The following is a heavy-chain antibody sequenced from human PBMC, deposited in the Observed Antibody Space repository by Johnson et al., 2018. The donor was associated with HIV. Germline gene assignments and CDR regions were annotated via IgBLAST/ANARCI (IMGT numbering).Heavy chain of an antibody. J-gene: IGHJ3*02. V-gene: IGHV3-66*02. Sequence: VQLVESGGGVVQPGGSLRLACAASGFTVSNNYMSWVRQAPGKGLEWVSIIYSGGTTNYADAVKGRFTISRDNSKNTRYLHLNTLRPEDTAVYYCANGEGGSFFLAFDIWGQRTMVTVSS. CDR3: ANGEGGSFFLAFDI. CDR1: GFTVSNNY. CDR2: IYSGGTT. D-gene: IGHD1-26*01.